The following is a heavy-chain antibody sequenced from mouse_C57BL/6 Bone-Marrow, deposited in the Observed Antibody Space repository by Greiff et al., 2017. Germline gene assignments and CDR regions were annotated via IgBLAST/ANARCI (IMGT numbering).Heavy chain of an antibody. V-gene: IGHV3-8*01. Sequence: VQLMESGPGLAKPSQTLSLTCSVTGYSITSDYWNWIRKFPGNKLEYMGYISYSGSTYYHPSLNSRISITRDTSKNQYYLQLNSVTTEDTATYYCARYTYYGNYDAMDYGGQGTSVTVSS. CDR2: ISYSGST. D-gene: IGHD2-10*01. J-gene: IGHJ4*01. CDR3: ARYTYYGNYDAMDY. CDR1: GYSITSDY.